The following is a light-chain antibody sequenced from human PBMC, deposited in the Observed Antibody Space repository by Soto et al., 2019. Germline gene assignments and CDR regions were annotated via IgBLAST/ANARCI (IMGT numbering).Light chain of an antibody. CDR2: GAS. Sequence: TKAPDTLSLNPGERATLSCRASQSVSSNLAWYQQKPGQAPRLLIYGASTRATGIPARFSGSGSGTEFTLTISSLQSEDFAVYYCQQYNNWPITFGQGTRLEI. V-gene: IGKV3-15*01. CDR1: QSVSSN. CDR3: QQYNNWPIT. J-gene: IGKJ5*01.